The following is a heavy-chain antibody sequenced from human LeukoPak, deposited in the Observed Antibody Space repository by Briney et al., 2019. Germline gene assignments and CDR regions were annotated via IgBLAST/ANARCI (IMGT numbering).Heavy chain of an antibody. Sequence: GGSLRLSCAVSGFTFSTYSMNWVRQAPGKGLEWVSSISSASSNIYYADSVKGRFTISRDNAQNSLYLQMNSLRAEDTAVYYCARDMYGSGRTGSVDFWGQGTLVTVSS. V-gene: IGHV3-21*01. D-gene: IGHD3-10*01. J-gene: IGHJ4*02. CDR2: ISSASSNI. CDR1: GFTFSTYS. CDR3: ARDMYGSGRTGSVDF.